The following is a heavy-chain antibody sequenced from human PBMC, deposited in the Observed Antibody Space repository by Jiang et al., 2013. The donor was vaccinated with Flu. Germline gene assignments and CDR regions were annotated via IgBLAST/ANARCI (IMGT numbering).Heavy chain of an antibody. J-gene: IGHJ3*02. CDR2: TYYRSKWYN. Sequence: SVSSNSAAWNWIRQSPSRGLEWLGRTYYRSKWYNDYAVSVKSRITINPDTAKNQFSLQLNSVTPEDTAVYYCARVGIPITGTSYDAFDIWGQGTMVTVSS. D-gene: IGHD1-20*01. CDR1: SVSSNSAA. CDR3: ARVGIPITGTSYDAFDI. V-gene: IGHV6-1*01.